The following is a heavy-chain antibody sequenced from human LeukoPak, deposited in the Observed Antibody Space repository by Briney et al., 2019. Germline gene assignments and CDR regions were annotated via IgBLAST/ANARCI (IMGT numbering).Heavy chain of an antibody. J-gene: IGHJ5*02. CDR3: ARGSSGSYYNEDWFDP. CDR2: IYYSGST. D-gene: IGHD3-10*01. CDR1: GGSISSSSYY. Sequence: SETLSLTCTVSGGSISSSSYYWGWIRQPPGKGLEWIGSIYYSGSTYYNPSLKSRVTISVDTSKNQFSLKLSSVTAADTAVYYCARGSSGSYYNEDWFDPWGQGTLVAVSS. V-gene: IGHV4-39*07.